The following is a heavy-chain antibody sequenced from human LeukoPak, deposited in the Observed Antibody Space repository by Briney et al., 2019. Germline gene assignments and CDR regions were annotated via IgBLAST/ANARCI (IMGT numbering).Heavy chain of an antibody. V-gene: IGHV3-21*01. CDR1: GFTFNTYS. CDR2: INVITGYI. D-gene: IGHD1-26*01. J-gene: IGHJ3*02. CDR3: ARDRSGSSSVDDAFDI. Sequence: PGGSLRLSCEASGFTFNTYSMNWVRQAPGKGLEWVAYINVITGYIYYADSLKGRFTISRDNAKKSLFLEMNSLRVEDTAVYYCARDRSGSSSVDDAFDIWGQGIMVTVSS.